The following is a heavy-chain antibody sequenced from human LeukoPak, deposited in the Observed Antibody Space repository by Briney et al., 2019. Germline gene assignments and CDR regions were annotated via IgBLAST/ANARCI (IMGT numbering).Heavy chain of an antibody. CDR3: AKDMGRGYSYGYGPFDY. V-gene: IGHV3-9*01. CDR2: ISWNSGSI. CDR1: GFTFDDYA. D-gene: IGHD5-18*01. Sequence: GGSLRLSCAASGFTFDDYAMHWVRQAPGKGLEWVSGISWNSGSIGYADSVKGRFTISRDNAKNSLYLQMNSLRAEDTALYYCAKDMGRGYSYGYGPFDYWGQGTLVTVSS. J-gene: IGHJ4*02.